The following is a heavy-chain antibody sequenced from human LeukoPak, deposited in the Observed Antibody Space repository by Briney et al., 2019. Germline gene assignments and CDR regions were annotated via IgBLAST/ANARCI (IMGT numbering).Heavy chain of an antibody. Sequence: GGSLRLSYAASGFTFSSYAMSWVRQAPGKGLEWVSAISGSGGSTYYADSVKGRFTISRDNSKNTLYLQMNSLRAEDTAVYYCAKARFFGGSYNFDYWGQGTLVTVSS. CDR3: AKARFFGGSYNFDY. CDR2: ISGSGGST. V-gene: IGHV3-23*01. D-gene: IGHD1-26*01. CDR1: GFTFSSYA. J-gene: IGHJ4*02.